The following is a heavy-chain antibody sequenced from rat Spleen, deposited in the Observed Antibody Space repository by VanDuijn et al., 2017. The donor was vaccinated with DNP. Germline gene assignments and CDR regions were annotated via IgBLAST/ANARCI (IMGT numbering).Heavy chain of an antibody. J-gene: IGHJ3*01. CDR3: AIYYFSGDNWFAY. D-gene: IGHD1-1*01. CDR1: EFTFNTYW. V-gene: IGHV5-31*01. CDR2: IRSSGANA. Sequence: EVQLVESGGDLVQPGGSLTLSCVASEFTFNTYWMTWFRQVPGKGLEWVASIRSSGANAFYPDSVTGRLTLSRDNAENTLFLQMNSLRSEDTATYYCAIYYFSGDNWFAYWGQGTLVTVSS.